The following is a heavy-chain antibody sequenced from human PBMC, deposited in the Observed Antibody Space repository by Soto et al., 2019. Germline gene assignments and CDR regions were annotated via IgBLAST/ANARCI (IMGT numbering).Heavy chain of an antibody. V-gene: IGHV3-23*01. Sequence: EVQLLESGGGVVQPGGSLRLSCAASGFTFSIYAKSWVRQAPGKGLEWVSTISGDGGSTYYADSVKGRFTTSRDDSKNMVYLQINSLRAEDTAVYYCAKDLWFGELSPEDYWGQGTLVTVSS. CDR2: ISGDGGST. CDR1: GFTFSIYA. J-gene: IGHJ4*02. D-gene: IGHD3-10*01. CDR3: AKDLWFGELSPEDY.